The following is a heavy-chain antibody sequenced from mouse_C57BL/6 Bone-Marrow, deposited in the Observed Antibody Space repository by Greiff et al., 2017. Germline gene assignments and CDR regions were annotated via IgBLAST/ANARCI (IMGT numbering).Heavy chain of an antibody. J-gene: IGHJ3*01. V-gene: IGHV1-81*01. D-gene: IGHD2-1*01. Sequence: QVQLQQSGAELARPGASVKLSCTASGYTFPSYGISWVKQRTGQGLERIGEIYPRSGNTYYNEKFKGKATLTADKSSSTAYMELRSLTSEDSAVEFCARGGEGYYGNFLFAYWGQGTLVTVSA. CDR2: IYPRSGNT. CDR1: GYTFPSYG. CDR3: ARGGEGYYGNFLFAY.